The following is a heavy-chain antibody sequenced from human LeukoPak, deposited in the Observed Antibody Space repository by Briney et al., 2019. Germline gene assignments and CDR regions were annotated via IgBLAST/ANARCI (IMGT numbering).Heavy chain of an antibody. Sequence: GGSLRLSCAASGFIFSNYAVSWVRQAPGKGLEWVSDISNSAGKIYYADSVKGRFTVARDNSKNTLDLQMNSLRAEDTAVYYCAKCSMAAGGGFDYWGQGTTVTVSS. D-gene: IGHD5-24*01. V-gene: IGHV3-23*01. J-gene: IGHJ4*03. CDR3: AKCSMAAGGGFDY. CDR1: GFIFSNYA. CDR2: ISNSAGKI.